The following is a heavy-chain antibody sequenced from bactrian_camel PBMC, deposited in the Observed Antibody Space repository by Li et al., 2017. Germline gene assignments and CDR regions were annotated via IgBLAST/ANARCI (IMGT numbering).Heavy chain of an antibody. Sequence: HVQLVESGGGSVQAGGPLELSCAGDGYTNFITYWGWFRQHPGKEREGIAALHTRRNEIYYFDSVKDRFTITLDRVKDTLTLHMSGLKPEGTAMYYCAADISRVGRPLTESAYDYWGQGTQVT. CDR2: LHTRRNEI. D-gene: IGHD1*01. CDR1: GYTNFITY. J-gene: IGHJ4*01. CDR3: AADISRVGRPLTESAYDY. V-gene: IGHV3S6*01.